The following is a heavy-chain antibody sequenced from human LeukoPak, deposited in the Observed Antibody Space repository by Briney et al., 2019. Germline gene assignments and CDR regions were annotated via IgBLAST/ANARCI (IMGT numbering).Heavy chain of an antibody. Sequence: SETLSLTCTVSGGSISSYYRSWIRQPPGKGLEWIGYIYYSGSTNYNPSLKSRVTISVDTSKNQFSLKLSSVTAADTAVYYCARQSDYGSGSYSYWGQGTLVTVSS. CDR2: IYYSGST. D-gene: IGHD3-10*01. CDR1: GGSISSYY. CDR3: ARQSDYGSGSYSY. V-gene: IGHV4-59*08. J-gene: IGHJ4*02.